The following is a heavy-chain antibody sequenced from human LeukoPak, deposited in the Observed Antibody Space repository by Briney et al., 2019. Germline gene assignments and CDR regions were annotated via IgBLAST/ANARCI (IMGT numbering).Heavy chain of an antibody. V-gene: IGHV1-2*02. D-gene: IGHD2-8*02. Sequence: ASVKVSCKASGYTFTVYYIHWVRLAPGQGLEWMGWINPNSGGTDYAQKFQGRVTMTRDTSTTTASMELSRLTSDDTAVYYCARHKTGGSYYMDVWGKGTTVTVSS. CDR1: GYTFTVYY. CDR2: INPNSGGT. J-gene: IGHJ6*03. CDR3: ARHKTGGSYYMDV.